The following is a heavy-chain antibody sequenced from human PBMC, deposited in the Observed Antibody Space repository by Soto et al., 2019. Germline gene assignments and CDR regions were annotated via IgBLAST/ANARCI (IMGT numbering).Heavy chain of an antibody. V-gene: IGHV1-58*01. CDR2: IVVGSGNT. D-gene: IGHD3-22*01. Sequence: ASVKVSCKASGFTFTSSAVQWERQARGQRLEWIGWIVVGSGNTNYAQKFQERVTITRDMSTSTAYMELSSLRSEDTAVYYCAAGYYDSSGGGYYYYYGMDVWGQGTTVTVSS. CDR1: GFTFTSSA. J-gene: IGHJ6*02. CDR3: AAGYYDSSGGGYYYYYGMDV.